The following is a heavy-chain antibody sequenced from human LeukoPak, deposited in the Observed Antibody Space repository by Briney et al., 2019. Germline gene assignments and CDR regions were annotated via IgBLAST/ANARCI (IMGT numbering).Heavy chain of an antibody. CDR3: VPSSSWYTSMAEYFQH. J-gene: IGHJ1*01. CDR1: GFTFSSYA. V-gene: IGHV3-23*01. Sequence: GGSLRLSCAASGFTFSSYAMSWVRQAPGKGLEWVSAISGSGGSTYYADSVKGRFTISRDNSKNTLYLQMNSLRAEDTAVYYCVPSSSWYTSMAEYFQHWGQGTLVTVSS. CDR2: ISGSGGST. D-gene: IGHD6-13*01.